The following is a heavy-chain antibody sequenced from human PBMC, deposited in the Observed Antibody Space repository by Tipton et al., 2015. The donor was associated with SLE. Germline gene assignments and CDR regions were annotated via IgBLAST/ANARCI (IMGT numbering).Heavy chain of an antibody. CDR2: VCNSVST. J-gene: IGHJ6*02. CDR3: ARQRLRLLSPLDA. V-gene: IGHV4-59*08. D-gene: IGHD3-10*01. CDR1: GASVSSFC. Sequence: TLSLTCTVSGASVSSFCWNWIRQSPGKGLEWIACVCNSVSTNYDPSLKSRGTISLDTSKNHFSLELTSVTAADTAVYYCARQRLRLLSPLDAWGQGTTVTVS.